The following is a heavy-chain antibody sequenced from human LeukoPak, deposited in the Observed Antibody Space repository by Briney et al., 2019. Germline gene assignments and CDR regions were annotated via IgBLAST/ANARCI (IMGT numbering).Heavy chain of an antibody. V-gene: IGHV3-15*01. D-gene: IGHD3/OR15-3a*01. CDR1: GFTFSNAW. CDR3: TAGTGRSDFDC. Sequence: GGSLRLSCAASGFTFSNAWMSWVRQAPGRGLEWVGRIKRKGDDGTIDYAAPVKGRLSISRDDSKNTLYLQMNSLKSEDTAVYYCTAGTGRSDFDCWGQGTLVPVSS. J-gene: IGHJ4*02. CDR2: IKRKGDDGTI.